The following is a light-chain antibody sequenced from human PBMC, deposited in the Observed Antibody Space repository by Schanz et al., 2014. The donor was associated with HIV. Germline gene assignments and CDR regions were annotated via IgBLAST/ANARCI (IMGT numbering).Light chain of an antibody. CDR1: SSDVGGYNH. Sequence: QSALTQPASVSGSPGQSVTISCTGTSSDVGGYNHVSWYQQHPGKAPKLMIYDVNNRPSGISDRFSASKSGNTASLTISGLQAEDEADYYCSSYTSSSSVVFGGGTKLTVL. CDR2: DVN. CDR3: SSYTSSSSVV. J-gene: IGLJ2*01. V-gene: IGLV2-14*03.